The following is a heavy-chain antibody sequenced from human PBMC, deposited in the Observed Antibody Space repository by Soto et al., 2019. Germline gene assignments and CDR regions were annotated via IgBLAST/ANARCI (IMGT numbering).Heavy chain of an antibody. CDR3: ARCGYTSGWYCYFDF. Sequence: GGSLRLSCAASRFTFTTYAMNWVRQAPGKGLEWVALMSSDGTNEHYADSVRGRFTVSRDNSRNTLFLQMNNLRTDDTAVYYCARCGYTSGWYCYFDFWGLGTLVTV. D-gene: IGHD6-19*01. V-gene: IGHV3-30-3*01. CDR1: RFTFTTYA. J-gene: IGHJ4*02. CDR2: MSSDGTNE.